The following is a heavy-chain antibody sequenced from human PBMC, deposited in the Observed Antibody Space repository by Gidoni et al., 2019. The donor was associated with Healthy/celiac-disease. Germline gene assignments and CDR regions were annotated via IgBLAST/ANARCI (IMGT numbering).Heavy chain of an antibody. J-gene: IGHJ6*04. CDR2: ISYDGSNK. CDR1: GLTFSSYA. D-gene: IGHD2-2*01. Sequence: GLTFSSYAMHWVRQAPGKGLEWVAVISYDGSNKYYADPVKGRFTISRDNSKNTLYLQMNSLRAEDTAVYYCARGEIVVVPAAMNYYYGMDVWGKGTTDTVSS. CDR3: ARGEIVVVPAAMNYYYGMDV. V-gene: IGHV3-30-3*01.